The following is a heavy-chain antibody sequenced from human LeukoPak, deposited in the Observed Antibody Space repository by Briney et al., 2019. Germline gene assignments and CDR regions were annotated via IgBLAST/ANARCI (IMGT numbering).Heavy chain of an antibody. CDR3: ARHRHDSFDY. Sequence: GGSLRLSCAASGFTFSSYAMSWVRQAPGKGLEWVSVIYSGGSTYYADSVKGRFTISRDNSKNTLYLQMNSLRAEDTAVYYCARHRHDSFDYWGQGTLVTVSS. D-gene: IGHD3-22*01. CDR1: GFTFSSYA. J-gene: IGHJ4*02. CDR2: IYSGGST. V-gene: IGHV3-66*04.